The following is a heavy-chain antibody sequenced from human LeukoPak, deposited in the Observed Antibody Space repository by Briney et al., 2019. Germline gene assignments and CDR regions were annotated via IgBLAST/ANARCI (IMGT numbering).Heavy chain of an antibody. CDR3: ASTRNLGYCSSTSCPNFDY. V-gene: IGHV3-21*01. J-gene: IGHJ4*02. CDR1: GLTFTNYS. Sequence: PGGSLRLSCAASGLTFTNYSMNWVRQAPGMGLEWVSSISRSSRYIDYADSVKGRFTISRDNAKNSLYLQMNSLRAEDTAVYYCASTRNLGYCSSTSCPNFDYWGQGTLVTVSS. CDR2: ISRSSRYI. D-gene: IGHD2-2*01.